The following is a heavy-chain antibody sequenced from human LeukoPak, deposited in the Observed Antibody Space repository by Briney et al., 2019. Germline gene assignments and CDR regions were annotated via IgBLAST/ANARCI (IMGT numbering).Heavy chain of an antibody. CDR1: GESFSGFY. J-gene: IGHJ3*02. D-gene: IGHD3-3*02. V-gene: IGHV4-34*01. CDR2: INHSGST. CDR3: ARDPIFLEVSLRGEAFDI. Sequence: SETLSLTCAVYGESFSGFYWNWIRQPPGKGLEWIGDINHSGSTNYNPSLKSRVTISVDTSKNQFSLKLSSVTAADTAVYYCARDPIFLEVSLRGEAFDIWGQGTMVTVSS.